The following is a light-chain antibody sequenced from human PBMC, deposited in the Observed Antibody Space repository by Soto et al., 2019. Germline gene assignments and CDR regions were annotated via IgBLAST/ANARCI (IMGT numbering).Light chain of an antibody. CDR1: QGISSY. Sequence: DVQLTQSPSFLSASVGDRVTITCRASQGISSYLAWYQQKPGKAPKILIYDASTLQSGVPSRFSGSGSGTEFTLTISSLQPEDVATYNCQQFNSYPFGFGQGTRLEIK. J-gene: IGKJ5*01. CDR3: QQFNSYPFG. CDR2: DAS. V-gene: IGKV1-9*01.